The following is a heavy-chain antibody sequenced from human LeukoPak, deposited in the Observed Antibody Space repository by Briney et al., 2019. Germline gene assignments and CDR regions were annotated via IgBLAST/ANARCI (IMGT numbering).Heavy chain of an antibody. V-gene: IGHV4-59*01. Sequence: SETLSLTCTVSGGSIRSYYWSWIRQPPGKGLEWIGYIYYSGNTNYNPSLKSRLTISIDTSKNQFSLKLSSVTAADTAVYYCARVYYSSSYDYWYFNLWRRGTLVTVSS. CDR2: IYYSGNT. J-gene: IGHJ2*01. CDR1: GGSIRSYY. D-gene: IGHD6-13*01. CDR3: ARVYYSSSYDYWYFNL.